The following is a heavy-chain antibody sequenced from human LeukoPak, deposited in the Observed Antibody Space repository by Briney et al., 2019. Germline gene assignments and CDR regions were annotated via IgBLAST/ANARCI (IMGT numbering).Heavy chain of an antibody. Sequence: GATVKISCKASGYTFTDYYMHWVRQAPGKGLEWMGGFDPEDGETIYAQKFQGRVTMTEDTSTDTAYMELSSLRSEDTAVYYCATVRMAYCGGDCYSAVAFDYWGQGTLVTVSS. CDR3: ATVRMAYCGGDCYSAVAFDY. D-gene: IGHD2-21*01. CDR2: FDPEDGET. CDR1: GYTFTDYY. V-gene: IGHV1-24*01. J-gene: IGHJ4*02.